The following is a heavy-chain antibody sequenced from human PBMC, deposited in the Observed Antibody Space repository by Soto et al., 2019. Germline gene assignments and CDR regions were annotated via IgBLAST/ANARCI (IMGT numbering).Heavy chain of an antibody. CDR1: GYTFTSYA. J-gene: IGHJ4*02. CDR2: INAGNGNT. CDR3: ARDLYCQYYFDY. V-gene: IGHV1-3*01. Sequence: QVQLVQSGAEVKKPGASVKVSCKASGYTFTSYAMHWVRQAPGQRLEWMGWINAGNGNTKYSQKYQGRVTITRDTSASTDYMELSSLRSEDTAVYYWARDLYCQYYFDYWGQGTLVTVSS. D-gene: IGHD2-8*02.